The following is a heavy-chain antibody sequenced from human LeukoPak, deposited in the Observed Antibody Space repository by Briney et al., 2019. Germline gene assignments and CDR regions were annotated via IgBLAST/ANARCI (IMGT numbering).Heavy chain of an antibody. CDR3: ARSHSVWTSFDY. CDR1: GGSFSGYY. CDR2: IYYSGST. V-gene: IGHV4-59*01. J-gene: IGHJ4*02. Sequence: SETLSLTCAVYGGSFSGYYWSWIRQPPGKGLEWIGYIYYSGSTNYNPSLKSRVTISVDTSKNQFSLKLSSVTAADTTVYYCARSHSVWTSFDYWGQGTLVTVSS. D-gene: IGHD3/OR15-3a*01.